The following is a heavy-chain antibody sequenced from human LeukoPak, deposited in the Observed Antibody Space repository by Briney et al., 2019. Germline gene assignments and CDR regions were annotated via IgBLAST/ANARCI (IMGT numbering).Heavy chain of an antibody. Sequence: GGSLRLSCAASGFTFSSYWMTWVRQAPGKGLEWVANIKQDGSEKHYVDSVKGRFTISRDNAKNSLYLQTNSLRAEDTAVCYCARENWAPYDWGQGTLVTVSS. V-gene: IGHV3-7*01. CDR1: GFTFSSYW. D-gene: IGHD7-27*01. CDR2: IKQDGSEK. CDR3: ARENWAPYD. J-gene: IGHJ4*02.